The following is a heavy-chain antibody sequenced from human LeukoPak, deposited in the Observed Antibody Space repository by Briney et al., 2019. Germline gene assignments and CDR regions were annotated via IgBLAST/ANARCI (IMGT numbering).Heavy chain of an antibody. CDR1: GGTFSSLT. CDR3: ARGAYSGTYGDFDI. CDR2: IIPQFGTP. J-gene: IGHJ3*02. V-gene: IGHV1-69*08. D-gene: IGHD1-26*01. Sequence: SVKVSCKASGGTFSSLTISWVRQAPGQGLEWMGSIIPQFGTPNYAQKLQGRLTMTTDTSTSTAYMELRSLRSDDTAVYYCARGAYSGTYGDFDIWGQGTMVTVSS.